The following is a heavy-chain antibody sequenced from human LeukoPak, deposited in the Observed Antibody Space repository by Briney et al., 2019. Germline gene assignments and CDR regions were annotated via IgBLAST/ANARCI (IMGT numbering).Heavy chain of an antibody. CDR2: INHSGST. CDR3: ARGREQLWLLPFDY. D-gene: IGHD5-18*01. V-gene: IGHV4-34*01. J-gene: IGHJ4*02. CDR1: GGSFSGYY. Sequence: PSETLSLTCAVYGGSFSGYYWGWIRQPPGKGLEWIGEINHSGSTNYNPSLKSRVTISVDTSKNQFSLRLSSVTAADTAVYYCARGREQLWLLPFDYWGQGTLVTVSS.